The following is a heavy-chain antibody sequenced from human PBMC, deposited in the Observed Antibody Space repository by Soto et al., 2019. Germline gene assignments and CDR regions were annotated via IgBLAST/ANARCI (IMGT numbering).Heavy chain of an antibody. CDR2: ISSSGSTI. J-gene: IGHJ4*02. V-gene: IGHV3-48*03. CDR3: AREEGSSSYCGY. Sequence: GGSLRLSCTASGFTFSSYEINWVLQAPWKGLEWVSYISSSGSTIYYADSVKGRFTISRDNAKNSLYLQMNSLRAEDTAVYYCAREEGSSSYCGYWGKGTLVTVSS. CDR1: GFTFSSYE. D-gene: IGHD3-10*01.